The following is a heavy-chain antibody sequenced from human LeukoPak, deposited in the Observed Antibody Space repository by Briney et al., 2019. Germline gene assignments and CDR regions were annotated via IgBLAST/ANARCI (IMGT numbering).Heavy chain of an antibody. CDR2: IYYSGST. J-gene: IGHJ6*03. CDR1: GGSISSYY. Sequence: SETLSLTCTVSGGSISSYYWSWIRQPPGKGLEWIGYIYYSGSTNYNPSLKSRVTISVDTSKNQFSLKLSSVTAADTAVYYCARGISSDYYYYMDVWGKGTTVTVSS. V-gene: IGHV4-59*01. CDR3: ARGISSDYYYYMDV. D-gene: IGHD6-13*01.